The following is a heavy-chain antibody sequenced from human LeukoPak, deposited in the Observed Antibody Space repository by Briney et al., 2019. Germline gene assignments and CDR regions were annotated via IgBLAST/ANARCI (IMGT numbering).Heavy chain of an antibody. CDR3: ARGGIDIVTVPVSNWFDP. CDR2: SSPYYGKT. J-gene: IGHJ5*02. CDR1: GYSFINYG. D-gene: IGHD2/OR15-2a*01. V-gene: IGHV1-18*01. Sequence: ASVKVSFKASGYSFINYGITWVRQAPGQGLEWMGWSSPYYGKTNYAQKFQGRVTMTTDTSTNTAYMELRSLRSDDTAVYYCARGGIDIVTVPVSNWFDPWGQGTLVAVSS.